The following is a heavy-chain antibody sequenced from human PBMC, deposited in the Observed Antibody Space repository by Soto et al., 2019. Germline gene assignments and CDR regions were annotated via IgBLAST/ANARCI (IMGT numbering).Heavy chain of an antibody. D-gene: IGHD2-2*01. CDR2: ISAYNGNT. CDR1: GYTFTSYG. CDR3: ARGSRYCSSTSCYGWFDP. Sequence: ASVKVSCKASGYTFTSYGISWVRQAPGQGLEWMGWISAYNGNTNYAQKLQGRVTMTTDTSTSTAYMELRSLRSDDTAVYYCARGSRYCSSTSCYGWFDPWGQGTLVTVSS. V-gene: IGHV1-18*04. J-gene: IGHJ5*02.